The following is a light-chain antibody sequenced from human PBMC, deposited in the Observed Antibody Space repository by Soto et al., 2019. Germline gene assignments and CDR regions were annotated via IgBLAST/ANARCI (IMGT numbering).Light chain of an antibody. CDR3: QSYDSSLSGSVV. J-gene: IGLJ2*01. Sequence: QSVLTQPPSVSGAPGQRVTISCTGSSSNIGAGYDVHWYQQLPGTAPKLLIYGNSNRPSGVPDRFSGSKSGTSASLAITGLQAEDEADYYCQSYDSSLSGSVVFGGGTKRHRP. CDR1: SSNIGAGYD. V-gene: IGLV1-40*01. CDR2: GNS.